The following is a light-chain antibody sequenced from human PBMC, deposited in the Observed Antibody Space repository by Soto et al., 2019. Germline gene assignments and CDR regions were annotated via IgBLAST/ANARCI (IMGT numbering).Light chain of an antibody. Sequence: ELVLTQSPGTLSLSPGEGVTLSCRASQSVSGSFLAWYQKKAGQAPRLLICGASRRATGIPDRFSGSGSGTDFTLTISRLEPEDFAVYYCQQYGNSSWTFGQGTKVDIK. V-gene: IGKV3-20*01. CDR1: QSVSGSF. J-gene: IGKJ1*01. CDR2: GAS. CDR3: QQYGNSSWT.